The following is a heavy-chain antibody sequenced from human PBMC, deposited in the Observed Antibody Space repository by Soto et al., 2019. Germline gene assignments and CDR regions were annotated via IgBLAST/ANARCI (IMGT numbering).Heavy chain of an antibody. V-gene: IGHV4-59*12. CDR1: GGSISVYY. D-gene: IGHD2-2*01. J-gene: IGHJ5*02. Sequence: SETLSLTCTISGGSISVYYWSWIRQPPGQALEWIGYIYDSGSPYYNPSLRSRVIISADTSKNQFSLKLSSVSAADTALYYCARCSLVVVPAPGFDPWGRGTLVTVSS. CDR2: IYDSGSP. CDR3: ARCSLVVVPAPGFDP.